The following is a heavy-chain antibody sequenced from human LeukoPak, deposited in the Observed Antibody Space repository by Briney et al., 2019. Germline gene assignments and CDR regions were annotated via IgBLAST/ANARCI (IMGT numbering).Heavy chain of an antibody. CDR1: GFTFSNAW. CDR2: IKSKTDGGTT. J-gene: IGHJ4*02. V-gene: IGHV3-15*01. Sequence: GGSLRLSCAASGFTFSNAWMSWVRQAPGKGLEWVGRIKSKTDGGTTDYAAPVKGRFTISRDDSKNTLYLQMNSLKTEDTAVYYCTRHYDFWSGYDYWGQGTLVTVSS. CDR3: TRHYDFWSGYDY. D-gene: IGHD3-3*01.